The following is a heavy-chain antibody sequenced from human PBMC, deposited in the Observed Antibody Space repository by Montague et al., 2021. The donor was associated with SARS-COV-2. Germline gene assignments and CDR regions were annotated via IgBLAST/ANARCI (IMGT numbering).Heavy chain of an antibody. D-gene: IGHD3-10*01. J-gene: IGHJ4*01. CDR1: GFTFSSFG. CDR2: ISYDGSNQ. Sequence: SRRLSCAASGFTFSSFGMHLFRQPPGKGLEWVALISYDGSNQNYADSVKGRFTISRDNSKNTLFLQMNSLRVEDTAVYYCAKDLTYYAAGRYLIAYQLDYWGHGSLVTVSS. CDR3: AKDLTYYAAGRYLIAYQLDY. V-gene: IGHV3-30*18.